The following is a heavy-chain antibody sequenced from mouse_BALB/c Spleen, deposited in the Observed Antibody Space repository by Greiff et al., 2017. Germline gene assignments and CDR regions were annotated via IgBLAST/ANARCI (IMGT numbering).Heavy chain of an antibody. CDR1: GFNIKDTY. CDR2: IDPANGNT. D-gene: IGHD1-1*02. J-gene: IGHJ4*01. Sequence: VQLKESGAELVKPGASVKLSCTASGFNIKDTYMHWVKQRPEQGLEWIGRIDPANGNTKYDPKFQGKATITADTSSNTAYLQLSSLTSEDTAVYYCARGWLDAMDYWGQGTSVTVSS. CDR3: ARGWLDAMDY. V-gene: IGHV14-3*02.